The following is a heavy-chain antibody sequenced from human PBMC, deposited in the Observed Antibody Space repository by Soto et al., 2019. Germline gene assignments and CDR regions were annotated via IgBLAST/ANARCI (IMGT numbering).Heavy chain of an antibody. CDR1: RYAVTMLE. Sequence: AKFACQATRYAVTMLEISWVRQAPGQGLEWMGWISAYNGNTNYAQKLQGRVTMTTDTSTSTAYMELRSLRSDDTAVYFFAIRLQPLSASIAYSSLAF. V-gene: IGHV1-18*01. D-gene: IGHD2-15*01. CDR2: ISAYNGNT. J-gene: IGHJ3*01. CDR3: AIRLQPLSASIAYSSLAF.